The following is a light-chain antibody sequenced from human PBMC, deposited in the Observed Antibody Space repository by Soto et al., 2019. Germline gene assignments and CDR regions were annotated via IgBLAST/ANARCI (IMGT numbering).Light chain of an antibody. J-gene: IGLJ3*02. Sequence: QSVLTQPPSVSAAPGQTVTISCSGSSSNIGNNYVSWYQHLPGTAPKLLIYDNNKRPSGIPDRFSGSKSGTSATLGITGLQTGDEADYYCGTWDSSLSASVFGGGTKLTVL. CDR3: GTWDSSLSASV. V-gene: IGLV1-51*01. CDR2: DNN. CDR1: SSNIGNNY.